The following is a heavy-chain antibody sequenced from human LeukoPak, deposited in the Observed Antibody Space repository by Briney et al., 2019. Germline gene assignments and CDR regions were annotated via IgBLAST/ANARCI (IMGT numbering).Heavy chain of an antibody. J-gene: IGHJ4*02. D-gene: IGHD3-16*01. CDR1: GFTFSGNW. Sequence: GGSLRLSCVVSGFTFSGNWMHWVRQGPGKGLMCVARIKKDGTYRDYADSVKGRFTISRDNAKNTLFLQVDSLRDEDTAVYYCARDDDVYGIDYWGQGTLVTVSS. V-gene: IGHV3-74*01. CDR3: ARDDDVYGIDY. CDR2: IKKDGTYR.